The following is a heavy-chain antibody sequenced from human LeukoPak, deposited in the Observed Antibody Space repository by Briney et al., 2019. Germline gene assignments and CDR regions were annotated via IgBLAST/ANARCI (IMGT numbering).Heavy chain of an antibody. CDR2: IYYSGST. CDR1: GGSISSYY. J-gene: IGHJ5*02. V-gene: IGHV4-59*08. D-gene: IGHD5-18*01. Sequence: KPSETLSLTCTVSGGSISSYYWRWIRQPPGKGLEWIGYIYYSGSTNYNPSLKSRVTISVDTSKNQFSLKLSSVTAADTAVYYCARLIGYSYGQNWFDPWGQGTLVTVPS. CDR3: ARLIGYSYGQNWFDP.